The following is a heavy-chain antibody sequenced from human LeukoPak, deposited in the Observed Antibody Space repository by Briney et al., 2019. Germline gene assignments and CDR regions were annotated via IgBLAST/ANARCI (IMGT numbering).Heavy chain of an antibody. Sequence: GGSLRLSCAASGFTFSSYWMSWVRQAPGKGLEWVANIKQDGSEKYYVDSVKGRFTTSRDNAKNSLYLQMNSLRAEDTAVYYCARDLQIAARQGSYFDYWGQGTLVTVSS. V-gene: IGHV3-7*01. J-gene: IGHJ4*02. CDR3: ARDLQIAARQGSYFDY. CDR2: IKQDGSEK. CDR1: GFTFSSYW. D-gene: IGHD6-6*01.